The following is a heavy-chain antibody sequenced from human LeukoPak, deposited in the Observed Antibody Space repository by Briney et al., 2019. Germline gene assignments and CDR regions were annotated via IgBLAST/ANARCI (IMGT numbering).Heavy chain of an antibody. CDR2: LNPNSGDT. CDR1: GYTFTDYY. V-gene: IGHV1-2*02. Sequence: ASVKVSCKASGYTFTDYYMHWVRQAPGQGLEWMGWLNPNSGDTNYAQKFQGRVSMTRDTSISTAYMDLSDLRSDDTAVYYCARDAYYDSSGYYYYYYYYGMDVWGQGTTVTVSS. D-gene: IGHD3-22*01. CDR3: ARDAYYDSSGYYYYYYYYGMDV. J-gene: IGHJ6*02.